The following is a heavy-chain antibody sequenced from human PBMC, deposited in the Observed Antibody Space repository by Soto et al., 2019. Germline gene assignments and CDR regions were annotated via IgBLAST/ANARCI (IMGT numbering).Heavy chain of an antibody. CDR2: IWYDGSNK. D-gene: IGHD6-19*01. Sequence: GGSLRLSCAASGFTFSSYGMHWVRQAPGKGLEWVAVIWYDGSNKYYADSVKGRFTISRDNSKNTLYLQMNSLRAEDTAVYYCARDETVAPLDYWGQGTLVTVSS. CDR3: ARDETVAPLDY. CDR1: GFTFSSYG. V-gene: IGHV3-33*01. J-gene: IGHJ4*02.